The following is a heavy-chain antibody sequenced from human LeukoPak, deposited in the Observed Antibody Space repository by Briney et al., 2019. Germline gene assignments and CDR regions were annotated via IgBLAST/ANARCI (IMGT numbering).Heavy chain of an antibody. V-gene: IGHV3-30*04. D-gene: IGHD2-15*01. Sequence: GGSLRLSCAASGFTFSSNAMHWVRQAPGKGLEWVAVISYDGSNKYYADSVKGRFTISRDNSKNTLYLQMNSLRAEDTAVYYCASIVVVAAADAFDIWGQGTMVTVSS. J-gene: IGHJ3*02. CDR3: ASIVVVAAADAFDI. CDR2: ISYDGSNK. CDR1: GFTFSSNA.